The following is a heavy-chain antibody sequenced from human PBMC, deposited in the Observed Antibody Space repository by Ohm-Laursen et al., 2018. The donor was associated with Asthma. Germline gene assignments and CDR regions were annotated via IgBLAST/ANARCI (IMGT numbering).Heavy chain of an antibody. V-gene: IGHV3-30*03. J-gene: IGHJ6*02. CDR3: AREWGGMDV. Sequence: SLRLSCTASGFTFSSYGMHWVRKAPGKGLEWVAVISYDGSNKYYADSVKGRFTISRDNAKHSLYLQMTSLRAEDTAVYYCAREWGGMDVWGLGATVTVSS. D-gene: IGHD1-26*01. CDR1: GFTFSSYG. CDR2: ISYDGSNK.